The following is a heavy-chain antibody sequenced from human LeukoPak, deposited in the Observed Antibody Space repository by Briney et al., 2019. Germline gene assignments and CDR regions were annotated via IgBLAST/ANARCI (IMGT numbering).Heavy chain of an antibody. CDR1: GDSVSSNSAA. V-gene: IGHV6-1*01. CDR2: TYYRSKWYN. CDR3: ARDHRGVGATIGEGYFDY. J-gene: IGHJ4*02. D-gene: IGHD1-26*01. Sequence: SQTLSLTCAISGDSVSSNSAAWNWIRQSPSRGLEWLGRTYYRSKWYNDYAVSVKSRITINPDTSKNQFSLQLNSVTPEDTAVYYCARDHRGVGATIGEGYFDYWDQGTLVTVSS.